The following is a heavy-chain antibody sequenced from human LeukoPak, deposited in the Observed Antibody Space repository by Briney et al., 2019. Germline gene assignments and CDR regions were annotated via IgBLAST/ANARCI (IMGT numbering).Heavy chain of an antibody. CDR1: GYTFTGYY. J-gene: IGHJ6*03. D-gene: IGHD2-21*01. V-gene: IGHV1-2*02. CDR2: INPNSGGT. Sequence: ASVKVSCKASGYTFTGYYMHWVRQAPGQGLEWMGWINPNSGGTNYAQKFQGRVTMTRDTSISTAYMELSRLRSDDTAVYYCARGVVKWSYYYYYYMDVWGKGTTVTISS. CDR3: ARGVVKWSYYYYYYMDV.